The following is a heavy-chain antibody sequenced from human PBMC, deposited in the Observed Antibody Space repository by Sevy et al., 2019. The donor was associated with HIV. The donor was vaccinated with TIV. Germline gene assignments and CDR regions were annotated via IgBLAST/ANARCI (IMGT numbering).Heavy chain of an antibody. CDR2: ISSSGSTI. CDR3: ARVRSGGYSNLRRPVDP. CDR1: GFTFSDYY. V-gene: IGHV3-11*01. D-gene: IGHD3-10*01. J-gene: IGHJ5*02. Sequence: GGSLRLSCAASGFTFSDYYMSWIRQAPGKGLEWVSYISSSGSTIYYADSVKGRFTISRDNAKNSLYLQMNSLRAEDTAVYYCARVRSGGYSNLRRPVDPWGQGTLVTVSS.